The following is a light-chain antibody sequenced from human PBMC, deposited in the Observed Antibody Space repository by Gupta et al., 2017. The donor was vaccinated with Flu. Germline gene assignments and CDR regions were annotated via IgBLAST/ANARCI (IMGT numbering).Light chain of an antibody. Sequence: PSASGTPGQRVTISCSGSSSNIGNNAVSWYQQLQGTAPRLLIYSNIQRPSGVPDRFSGSKSGTSASLAISGLQSEDEADYYCAAWDDSLGGLVFGTGTKISVL. CDR2: SNI. CDR1: SSNIGNNA. V-gene: IGLV1-44*01. J-gene: IGLJ1*01. CDR3: AAWDDSLGGLV.